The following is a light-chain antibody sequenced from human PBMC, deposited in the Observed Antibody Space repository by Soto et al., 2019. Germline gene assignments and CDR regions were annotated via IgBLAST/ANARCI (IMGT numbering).Light chain of an antibody. CDR1: QSLLHIDGKTY. CDR2: VVS. J-gene: IGKJ4*01. V-gene: IGKV2D-29*02. CDR3: IQSRQVPLT. Sequence: DIVMTQTPLSLSITPGQPASISCKSSQSLLHIDGKTYLYWYLHKPGQSPQLLMYVVSNRLSGVPDRFSGSGSGTDFTLKISRVEAEDVGVYYCIQSRQVPLTFGGGTKVDI.